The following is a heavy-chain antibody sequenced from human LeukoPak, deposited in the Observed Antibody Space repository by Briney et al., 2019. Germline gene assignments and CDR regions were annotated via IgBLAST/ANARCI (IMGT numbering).Heavy chain of an antibody. Sequence: PSETLSLTCAVYGGSFSGYYWSWIRQPPGKGLEWIGEINHSGSTNYNPSLKSPVTMSVDTSKNQFSLKLSSVTAADAAVYYCARGDTAMDNPFDYWGQGTLVTVSS. J-gene: IGHJ4*02. CDR1: GGSFSGYY. CDR2: INHSGST. V-gene: IGHV4-34*01. CDR3: ARGDTAMDNPFDY. D-gene: IGHD5-18*01.